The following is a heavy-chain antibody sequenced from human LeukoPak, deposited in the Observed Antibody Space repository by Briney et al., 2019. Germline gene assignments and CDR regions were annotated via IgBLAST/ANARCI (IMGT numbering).Heavy chain of an antibody. CDR2: ISSSSSYI. CDR1: GFTFSSHS. CDR3: AREVRAYGGYSQSDY. J-gene: IGHJ4*02. V-gene: IGHV3-21*01. D-gene: IGHD5-12*01. Sequence: GSLRLSCAASGFTFSSHSMNWVRQAPGKGLEWVSSISSSSSYIYYADSVKGRFTISRHNAKNSLYLQMNTLRVEDTAVYYCAREVRAYGGYSQSDYWGQGTLVTVSS.